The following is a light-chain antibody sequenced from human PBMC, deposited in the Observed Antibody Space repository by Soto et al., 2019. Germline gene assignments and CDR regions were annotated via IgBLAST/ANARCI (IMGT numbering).Light chain of an antibody. J-gene: IGKJ1*01. CDR2: AAS. CDR3: QQTFGMFPWT. Sequence: DIQMAQSPSSLSASVGDRITITCRASQNIRDSLNWYQHKPGMAPQLMIFAASNLHSGVPSRFSVSGSGTDFTLTISSLQSEDFATYYCQQTFGMFPWTFGQGTKVEMK. CDR1: QNIRDS. V-gene: IGKV1-39*01.